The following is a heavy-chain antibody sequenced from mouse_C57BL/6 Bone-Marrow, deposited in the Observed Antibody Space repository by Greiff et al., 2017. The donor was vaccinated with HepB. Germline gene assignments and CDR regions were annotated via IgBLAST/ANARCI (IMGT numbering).Heavy chain of an antibody. D-gene: IGHD2-4*01. CDR2: IYPRSGNT. V-gene: IGHV1-81*01. J-gene: IGHJ2*01. CDR3: ARLVFDYDD. CDR1: GYTFTSYG. Sequence: VQGVESGAELARPGASVKLSCKASGYTFTSYGISWVKQRTGQGLEWIGEIYPRSGNTYYNEKFKGKATLTADKSSSTAYMELRSLTSEDSAVYFCARLVFDYDDWGQGTTLTVSS.